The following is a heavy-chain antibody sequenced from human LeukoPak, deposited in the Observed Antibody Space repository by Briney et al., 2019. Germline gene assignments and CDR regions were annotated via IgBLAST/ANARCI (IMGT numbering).Heavy chain of an antibody. CDR3: ARVVVPAAHNWFDP. Sequence: SETLSLTWTVSGGSISSGSYYWSWIRQPAGKGLEWIGRIYTSGSTNYNPSLKSRVTMSVDTSKNQFSLKLSSVTAADTAVYYCARVVVPAAHNWFDPWGQGTLVTVSS. V-gene: IGHV4-61*02. D-gene: IGHD2-2*01. CDR2: IYTSGST. J-gene: IGHJ5*02. CDR1: GGSISSGSYY.